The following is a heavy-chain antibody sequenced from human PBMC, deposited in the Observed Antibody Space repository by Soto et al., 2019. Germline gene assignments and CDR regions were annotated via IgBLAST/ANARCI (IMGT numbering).Heavy chain of an antibody. CDR3: ARVDLTYYYDSSGPAGRYYYYGMDV. J-gene: IGHJ6*02. V-gene: IGHV1-8*01. CDR1: GYTFTSYD. D-gene: IGHD3-22*01. CDR2: MNPNSGNT. Sequence: ASVKASCKASGYTFTSYDINWVRQATGQGLERMGWMNPNSGNTGYAQKFQGRVTMTRNTSISTAYMELSSLRSEDTAVYYCARVDLTYYYDSSGPAGRYYYYGMDVWGQGATVTVSS.